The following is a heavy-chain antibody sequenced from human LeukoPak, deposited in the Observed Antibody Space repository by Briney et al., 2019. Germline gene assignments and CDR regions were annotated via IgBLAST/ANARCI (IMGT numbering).Heavy chain of an antibody. CDR3: ASGRYSSSPYYYYGMDV. CDR2: IYSGDSDT. D-gene: IGHD6-13*01. CDR1: GYSFTSYW. Sequence: GESLQISCKGSGYSFTSYWIGWVRQMPGKGLEWMGIIYSGDSDTRYSPSFQGQVTISADKSISTAYLQWSSLKASDTAMYYCASGRYSSSPYYYYGMDVWGQGTTVTVSS. J-gene: IGHJ6*02. V-gene: IGHV5-51*01.